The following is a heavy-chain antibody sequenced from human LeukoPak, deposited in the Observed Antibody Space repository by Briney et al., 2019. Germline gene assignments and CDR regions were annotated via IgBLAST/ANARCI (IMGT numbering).Heavy chain of an antibody. D-gene: IGHD4-23*01. CDR3: ARSTVVTPSVDY. Sequence: PGGSLRLSCAASGFTFSSYSMNWVRQAPGEGLEWVSSISSSSSYIYYADSVKGRFTISRDNAKNSLYLQMNSLRAEDTAVYYCARSTVVTPSVDYWGQGTLVTVSS. V-gene: IGHV3-21*01. CDR1: GFTFSSYS. CDR2: ISSSSSYI. J-gene: IGHJ4*02.